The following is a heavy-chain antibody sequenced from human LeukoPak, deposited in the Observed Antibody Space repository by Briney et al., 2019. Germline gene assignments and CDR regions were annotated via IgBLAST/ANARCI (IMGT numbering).Heavy chain of an antibody. J-gene: IGHJ4*02. D-gene: IGHD6-19*01. V-gene: IGHV1-24*01. Sequence: ASVKVSCKVSGYTLTELSMHWVRQAPGKGLEWMGGFDPEDGETIYAQKFQGRVTMTEDTSTDTAYMELSSLRSEDTAVYYCATPGYSSGWYEIDYWGQGTLVTVSS. CDR2: FDPEDGET. CDR3: ATPGYSSGWYEIDY. CDR1: GYTLTELS.